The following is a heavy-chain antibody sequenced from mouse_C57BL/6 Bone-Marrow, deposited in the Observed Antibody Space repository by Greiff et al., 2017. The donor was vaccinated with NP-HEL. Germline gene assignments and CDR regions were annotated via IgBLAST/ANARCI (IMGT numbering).Heavy chain of an antibody. Sequence: EVQRVESEGGLVQPGSSMKLSCTASGFTFSDYYMAWVRQVPEKGLEWVANINYDGSSTYYLDSLKSRFIISRDNAKNILYLQMSSLKSEDTATYYCARDRAQAAYFDVWGTGTTVTVSS. CDR2: INYDGSST. CDR1: GFTFSDYY. J-gene: IGHJ1*03. V-gene: IGHV5-16*01. CDR3: ARDRAQAAYFDV. D-gene: IGHD3-2*02.